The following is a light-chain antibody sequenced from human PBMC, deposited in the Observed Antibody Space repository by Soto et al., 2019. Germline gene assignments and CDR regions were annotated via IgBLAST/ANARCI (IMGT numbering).Light chain of an antibody. CDR1: SSNIGAGYD. J-gene: IGLJ2*01. V-gene: IGLV1-40*01. Sequence: QAVVTQPPSVSGAPGQRVTISCTGSSSNIGAGYDVHWYQQLPGTAPKLLIYGNSNRPSGVPDRFSGSKSGTSASLAITGLQAEDEADYHCQSYDSSLSGVVFGGGIKLTVL. CDR2: GNS. CDR3: QSYDSSLSGVV.